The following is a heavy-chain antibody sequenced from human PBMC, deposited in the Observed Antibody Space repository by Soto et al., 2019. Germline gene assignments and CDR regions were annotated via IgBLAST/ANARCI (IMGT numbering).Heavy chain of an antibody. CDR2: ISGKNGNT. Sequence: QVHLVQSGGELKKPGASVKVSCKASGYSFSDFGITWVRQAPGQGLEWMGWISGKNGNTNYAQKVQGRVTLTADTSTSTAYMEMRALTSADAASYYCARSDYYEDTGTFEYWGQGTPVTVSS. D-gene: IGHD4-17*01. J-gene: IGHJ4*02. CDR1: GYSFSDFG. V-gene: IGHV1-18*04. CDR3: ARSDYYEDTGTFEY.